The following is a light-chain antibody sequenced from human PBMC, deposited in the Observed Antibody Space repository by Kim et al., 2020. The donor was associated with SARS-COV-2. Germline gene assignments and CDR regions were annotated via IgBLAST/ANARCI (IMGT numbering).Light chain of an antibody. CDR2: GAS. Sequence: PGERATRSCRASQSISSSTLPWYQQKPGQAPRRLIYGASTRASGIPDRFSGTGSGTDFTLTISRLEAEDFVVYYCQRFGSSPLMFTFGQGTKLEI. CDR3: QRFGSSPLMFT. CDR1: QSISSST. V-gene: IGKV3-20*01. J-gene: IGKJ2*01.